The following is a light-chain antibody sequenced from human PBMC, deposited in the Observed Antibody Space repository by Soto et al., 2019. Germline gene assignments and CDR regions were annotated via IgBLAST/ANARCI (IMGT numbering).Light chain of an antibody. J-gene: IGLJ1*01. CDR1: SSDVGGYDY. V-gene: IGLV2-8*01. CDR3: SSYVGTNSYV. Sequence: QSVLTQPPSASGSPGQSVTISCTGTSSDVGGYDYVSWYKQHPGKAPKLMIYEVSKRPSGVPDRFSGSKSGNTAALTVSGLQAEDGADYYCSSYVGTNSYVFGTGTKVTV. CDR2: EVS.